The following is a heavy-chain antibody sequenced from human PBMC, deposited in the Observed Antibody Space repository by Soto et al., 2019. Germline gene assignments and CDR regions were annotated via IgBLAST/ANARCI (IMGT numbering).Heavy chain of an antibody. J-gene: IGHJ5*02. CDR3: ARGDGYFNYVXFDP. CDR2: SYHNGGT. V-gene: IGHV4-30-2*01. D-gene: IGHD4-4*01. CDR1: GGSISSGGFS. Sequence: PSETLSLTCAVSGGSISSGGFSWSWIRQPPGKGLEWIAYSYHNGGTYYNPSLQSRVTISVDGSKNQFSLRLTSVTAADTAVYYCARGDGYFNYVXFDPWGQGTLVTVSS.